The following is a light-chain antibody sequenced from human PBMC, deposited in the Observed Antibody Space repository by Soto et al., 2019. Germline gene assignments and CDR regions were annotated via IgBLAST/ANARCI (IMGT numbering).Light chain of an antibody. CDR1: QGIRNL. CDR3: QQYDSYPIT. Sequence: DMQMTQSPSSLSASLGDRVIITCRASQGIRNLLVWYQQKPEKAPKSLIYGTSNLESGVPSRFSGSGSGTDYTLTISSLQPEDFATYYCQQYDSYPITFGQGTRLEIK. V-gene: IGKV1D-16*01. CDR2: GTS. J-gene: IGKJ5*01.